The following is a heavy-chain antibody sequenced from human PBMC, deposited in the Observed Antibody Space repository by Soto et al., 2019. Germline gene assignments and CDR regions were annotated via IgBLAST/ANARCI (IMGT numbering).Heavy chain of an antibody. CDR3: ARAGSYGDYRPP. Sequence: QVQLVQSGAEVKKPGSSVKVSCKASGGTFSSYAISWVRQAPGQGLEWMGGITTIFSTANYAQKFQGRVTTTADEPTSTAYMELSSLRSEDTAVYYCARAGSYGDYRPPWGQGTLVTVSS. J-gene: IGHJ5*02. CDR1: GGTFSSYA. CDR2: ITTIFSTA. V-gene: IGHV1-69*12. D-gene: IGHD4-17*01.